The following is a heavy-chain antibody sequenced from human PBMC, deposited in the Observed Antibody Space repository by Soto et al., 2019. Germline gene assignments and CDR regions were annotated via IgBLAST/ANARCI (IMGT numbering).Heavy chain of an antibody. V-gene: IGHV1-18*01. CDR3: SRGTSIRASGDY. CDR1: GYTFTNYG. J-gene: IGHJ4*01. CDR2: VSAYNGER. Sequence: QVPLVQSGAEVKKPGASVKVSCKASGYTFTNYGINWVRQAPGQGLEWLGWVSAYNGERRYAQRVQARVIMTTDTSTTTAYMELRSLRSDDTAVYYCSRGTSIRASGDYWGQGTLVTVSS. D-gene: IGHD6-6*01.